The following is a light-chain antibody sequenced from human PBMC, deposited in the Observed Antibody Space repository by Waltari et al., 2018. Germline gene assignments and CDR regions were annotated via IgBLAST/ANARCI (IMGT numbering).Light chain of an antibody. CDR1: SSDLGTYAF. J-gene: IGLJ3*02. V-gene: IGLV2-8*01. Sequence: QSALTQHPSASGSPGQSATISCNGTSSDLGTYAFASWYQQHPGKAPKLVIYGVTKRPSGVPDRFSGSKSGSTASLTVSGLQAEDGADYYCSSYATSNKLLFGGGTKLTVL. CDR2: GVT. CDR3: SSYATSNKLL.